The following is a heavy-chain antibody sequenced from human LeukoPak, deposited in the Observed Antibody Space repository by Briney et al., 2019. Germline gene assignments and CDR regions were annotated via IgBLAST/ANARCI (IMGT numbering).Heavy chain of an antibody. J-gene: IGHJ4*02. CDR3: ARGGSGPWYYYDSSGSNTFDY. CDR2: INHSGST. CDR1: GGSFSGYY. V-gene: IGHV4-34*01. Sequence: SETLSLTCAVYGGSFSGYYWSWIRQPPGKGLEWIGEINHSGSTNYNPSLKSRVTISVDTSKNQFSLKLGSVTAADTAVYYCARGGSGPWYYYDSSGSNTFDYWGQGTLVTVSS. D-gene: IGHD3-22*01.